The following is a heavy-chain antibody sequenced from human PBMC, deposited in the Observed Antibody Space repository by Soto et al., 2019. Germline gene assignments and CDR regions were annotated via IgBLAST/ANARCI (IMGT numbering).Heavy chain of an antibody. V-gene: IGHV3-23*01. CDR1: GFTFSSYA. J-gene: IGHJ4*02. CDR3: AKDLDDVDTAMVQGGFDY. Sequence: GGSLRLSCAASGFTFSSYAMSWVRQAPGKGLEWVSAISGSGGSTYYADSVKGRFTISRDNSKNTLYLQMNSLRAEDTAVYYCAKDLDDVDTAMVQGGFDYWGQGTLVTVSS. CDR2: ISGSGGST. D-gene: IGHD5-18*01.